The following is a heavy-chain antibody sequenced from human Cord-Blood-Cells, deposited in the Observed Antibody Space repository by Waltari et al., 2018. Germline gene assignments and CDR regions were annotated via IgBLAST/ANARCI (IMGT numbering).Heavy chain of an antibody. V-gene: IGHV1-69*01. J-gene: IGHJ4*02. CDR2: IIPIFGTA. CDR1: GGPFSSSA. CDR3: ASMGYYDSSGYFDY. D-gene: IGHD3-22*01. Sequence: QVQLVQSGAEVKKPGSSVKVSCQASGGPFSSSAISWVRQAPGQGLEWMGGIIPIFGTANYAQKFQGRVTITADESTSTAYMELSSLRSEDTAVYYCASMGYYDSSGYFDYWGQGTLVTVSS.